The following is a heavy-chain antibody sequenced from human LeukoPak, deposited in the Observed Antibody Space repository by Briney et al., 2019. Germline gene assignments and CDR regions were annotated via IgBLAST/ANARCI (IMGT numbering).Heavy chain of an antibody. Sequence: SETLSLTCAVYGGSFSNYYWGWIRQPPGKGLEWIGSIYHSGSTYYNPSLKSRVTISVDTSKNQFSLKLSSVTAADTAVYYCARDRGYDYVWGSYYFDYWGQGTLVTISS. CDR3: ARDRGYDYVWGSYYFDY. J-gene: IGHJ4*02. V-gene: IGHV4-38-2*02. CDR2: IYHSGST. CDR1: GGSFSNYY. D-gene: IGHD3-16*01.